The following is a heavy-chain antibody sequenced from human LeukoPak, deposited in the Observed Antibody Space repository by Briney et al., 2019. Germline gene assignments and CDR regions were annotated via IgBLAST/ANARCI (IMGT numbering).Heavy chain of an antibody. J-gene: IGHJ4*02. V-gene: IGHV3-7*01. Sequence: GGSLRLSCAASGFTFSSYWMTGVRQAPGKGLEWVGNIKEDGGEKYYVDSVKGRFTISRDNAKNSLYLQTNSLRAEDTAVYYCASSRLYDSCDYWGQGALVTVSS. CDR1: GFTFSSYW. CDR3: ASSRLYDSCDY. D-gene: IGHD3-22*01. CDR2: IKEDGGEK.